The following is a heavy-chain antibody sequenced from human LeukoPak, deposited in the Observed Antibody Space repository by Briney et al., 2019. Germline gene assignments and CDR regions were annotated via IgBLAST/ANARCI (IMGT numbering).Heavy chain of an antibody. V-gene: IGHV3-23*01. CDR1: GFTFSSYA. CDR2: ISGSGGST. D-gene: IGHD3-9*01. J-gene: IGHJ4*02. CDR3: ATSGVYDILTGSRSYFDY. Sequence: GGSLRLSCAASGFTFSSYAMSWVRQAPGKGLEWVSVISGSGGSTYYADSVKGRFTISRDNSKNTLYLQMNSLRAEDTAVYYCATSGVYDILTGSRSYFDYWGQGTLVTVSS.